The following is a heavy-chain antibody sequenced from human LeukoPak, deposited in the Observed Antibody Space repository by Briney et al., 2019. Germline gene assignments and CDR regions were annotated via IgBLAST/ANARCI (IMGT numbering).Heavy chain of an antibody. CDR3: ARDPRTVTTYYYYYGMDV. CDR1: GFTFSSYI. CDR2: ISSSSTYI. D-gene: IGHD4-17*01. J-gene: IGHJ6*02. Sequence: GGSLRLSCAASGFTFSSYIMNWVRQAPGKGLEWVSSISSSSTYIYYADSVKGRFSISRDNAKNSLYLQMNSLRAEDTAVYFCARDPRTVTTYYYYYGMDVWGQGTTVTVSS. V-gene: IGHV3-21*01.